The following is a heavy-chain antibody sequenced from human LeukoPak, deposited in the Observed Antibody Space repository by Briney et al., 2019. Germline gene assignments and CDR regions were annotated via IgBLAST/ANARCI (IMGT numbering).Heavy chain of an antibody. CDR3: ARHGGYLALNWFDP. CDR2: IYDGGRT. J-gene: IGHJ5*02. V-gene: IGHV4-59*08. Sequence: PSETLSLTCTVSGASISRYYWSWIRQPLGKGLEWIGYIYDGGRTNYNPPLRSRVTISIDTSKNQFSLKLNSVTAADTAVYYCARHGGYLALNWFDPWGHGTLVTVSS. D-gene: IGHD6-13*01. CDR1: GASISRYY.